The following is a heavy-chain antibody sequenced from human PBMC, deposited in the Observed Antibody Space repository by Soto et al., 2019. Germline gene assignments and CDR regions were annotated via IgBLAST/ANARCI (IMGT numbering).Heavy chain of an antibody. J-gene: IGHJ4*02. Sequence: EVQLVESGGGLVQPGRSLRLSCAASGFTFDDYAMHWVRHAPGKGLEWVSGISWNSGSIGYADSVKGRFTISRDNAKNSLYLQMNSLRAEDTALYYCAKDKRNCSGGSCYSLFYFDYWGQGTLVTVSS. D-gene: IGHD2-15*01. V-gene: IGHV3-9*01. CDR1: GFTFDDYA. CDR3: AKDKRNCSGGSCYSLFYFDY. CDR2: ISWNSGSI.